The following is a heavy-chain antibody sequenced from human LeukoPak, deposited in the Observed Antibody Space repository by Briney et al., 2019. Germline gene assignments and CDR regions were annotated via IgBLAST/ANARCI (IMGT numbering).Heavy chain of an antibody. J-gene: IGHJ4*02. D-gene: IGHD5-18*01. Sequence: GASVKVSCKASGYTFTSYGISWVRQAPGQGPEWMGWISAYNGNTNYAQKLQGRVTMTTDTSTSTAYMELRSLRSDDTAVYYCARGKPYSYGYQHFDYWGQGTLVTVSS. V-gene: IGHV1-18*01. CDR2: ISAYNGNT. CDR3: ARGKPYSYGYQHFDY. CDR1: GYTFTSYG.